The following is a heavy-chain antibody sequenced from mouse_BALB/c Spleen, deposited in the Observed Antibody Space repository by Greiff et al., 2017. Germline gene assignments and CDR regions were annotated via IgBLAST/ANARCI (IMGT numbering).Heavy chain of an antibody. D-gene: IGHD2-4*01. Sequence: QVTLKVCGPGILQPSQTLSLTCSFSGFSLSTYGIGVGWIRQPSGKGLEWLAHIWWNDNKYYNTALKSRLTISKDTSNNQVFLKIASVDTADTATYYCARWGDSRSAYDYDGEGAMDYWGQGTSVTVSS. V-gene: IGHV8-11*01. CDR3: ARWGDSRSAYDYDGEGAMDY. CDR1: GFSLSTYGIG. J-gene: IGHJ4*01. CDR2: IWWNDNK.